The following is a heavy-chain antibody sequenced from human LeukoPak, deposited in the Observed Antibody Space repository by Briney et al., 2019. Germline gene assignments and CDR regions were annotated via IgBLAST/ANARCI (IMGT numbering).Heavy chain of an antibody. D-gene: IGHD3-22*01. CDR1: GGSISSGGYS. CDR3: ASYYDSSPFDY. Sequence: SETLSLTCAVSGGSISSGGYSWSWIRQPPGKGLEWIGYIYHSGSTYYNPSLKSRVTISVDRSKNQFSLKLSSVTAADTGVYYCASYYDSSPFDYWGQGTLVTVSS. CDR2: IYHSGST. V-gene: IGHV4-30-2*01. J-gene: IGHJ4*02.